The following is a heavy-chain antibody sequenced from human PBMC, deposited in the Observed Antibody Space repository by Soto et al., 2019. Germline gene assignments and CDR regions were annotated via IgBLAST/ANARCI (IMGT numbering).Heavy chain of an antibody. J-gene: IGHJ6*02. V-gene: IGHV1-24*01. Sequence: QVQLVQSGAEVKKPGASVKVSCKVSGYTLTELSMHWVRQAPGKGLEWMGGFDPEDGETIYAQKFQGRVTMTEDTSTDTAYMELSSLRSEDTAVYYCATTLMSGSYFHYYYGMDVGGQGTTVTVSS. CDR1: GYTLTELS. CDR2: FDPEDGET. CDR3: ATTLMSGSYFHYYYGMDV. D-gene: IGHD1-26*01.